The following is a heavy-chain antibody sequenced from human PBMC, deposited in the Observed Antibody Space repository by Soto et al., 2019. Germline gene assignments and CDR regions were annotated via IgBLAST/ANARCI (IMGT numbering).Heavy chain of an antibody. CDR2: ISAYNGNT. V-gene: IGHV1-18*01. CDR1: GYTFTSYG. J-gene: IGHJ4*02. Sequence: QVQLVQSGAEVKKPGASVKVSCKASGYTFTSYGISWVRQAPGQGLEWMGWISAYNGNTNYAQKLQGRVTMTTDTTTSIAYMELRSLRSDDTAVYYCARDQTPPYVDNFGYYFDYWGQGTLVTVSS. D-gene: IGHD3-16*01. CDR3: ARDQTPPYVDNFGYYFDY.